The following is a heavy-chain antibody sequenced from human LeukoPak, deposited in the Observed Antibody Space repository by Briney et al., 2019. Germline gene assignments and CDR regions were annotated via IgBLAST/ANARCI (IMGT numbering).Heavy chain of an antibody. Sequence: PSETLSLTFAVTGGSIIRNNWWHWVRHPPPTRLPWIPAIYHSGSTDYNPSLESRVTISVDKSKNQFSLKLSSVTAADTAVYYCARGSYGSGSYSSPGFHAFDIWGQGTMVTVSS. CDR1: GGSIIRNNW. CDR3: ARGSYGSGSYSSPGFHAFDI. J-gene: IGHJ3*02. V-gene: IGHV4-4*02. CDR2: IYHSGST. D-gene: IGHD3-10*01.